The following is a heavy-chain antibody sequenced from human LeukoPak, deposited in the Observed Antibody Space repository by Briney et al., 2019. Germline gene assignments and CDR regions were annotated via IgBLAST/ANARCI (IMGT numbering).Heavy chain of an antibody. CDR1: GGSISSYY. CDR3: ARGLRSLYYYYGMDV. D-gene: IGHD6-13*01. Sequence: SETLSLTCTVSGGSISSYYWSWIRQPPGKGLEWIGYIYYSGSTNYNPSLKSRVTISVDTSKTQFSPKLSSVTAADTAVYYCARGLRSLYYYYGMDVWGQGTTVTVSS. CDR2: IYYSGST. J-gene: IGHJ6*02. V-gene: IGHV4-59*12.